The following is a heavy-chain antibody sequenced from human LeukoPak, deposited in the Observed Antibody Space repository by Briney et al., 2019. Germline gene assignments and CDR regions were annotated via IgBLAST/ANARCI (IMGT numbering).Heavy chain of an antibody. CDR2: ISYDGSNK. J-gene: IGHJ4*02. D-gene: IGHD3-22*01. CDR3: AREHYDSSGYAI. Sequence: GGSLRLSCAASGFTFSSYAMHWVRQAPGKGLEWVAVISYDGSNKYYADSVKGRFTISRDNSKNTLYLQMNSLRAEDTAVYYCAREHYDSSGYAIWGQGTLVTVSS. CDR1: GFTFSSYA. V-gene: IGHV3-30-3*01.